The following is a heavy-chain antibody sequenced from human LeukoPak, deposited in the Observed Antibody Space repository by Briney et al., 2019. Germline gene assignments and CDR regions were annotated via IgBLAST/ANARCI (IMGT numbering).Heavy chain of an antibody. CDR1: GFTFSGYW. CDR3: ARDIRDGASYYFDY. CDR2: IRQDGSEK. V-gene: IGHV3-7*01. Sequence: GGSLRLSCVASGFTFSGYWMSWVRQAPGKGLEWVADIRQDGSEKYYVDSVKGRFTISRDNAKSSLYLQMNSLRAEDTAVYSCARDIRDGASYYFDYWGQGTLVTVSS. D-gene: IGHD5-24*01. J-gene: IGHJ4*02.